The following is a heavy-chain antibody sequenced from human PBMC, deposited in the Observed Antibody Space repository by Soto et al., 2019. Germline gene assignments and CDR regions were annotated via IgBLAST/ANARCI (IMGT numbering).Heavy chain of an antibody. CDR3: ARDIDYDIDY. J-gene: IGHJ4*02. Sequence: QVQLVQSGAEVQKPGASVKVSCEASGYIFNNYGITWVRQAPGQGLEWMGWIYPKEGRINFAQKFQSRVTLTTDTSTTTAYMELRSLRFDDSAVYFCARDIDYDIDYWGQGTLVTVSS. CDR2: IYPKEGRI. V-gene: IGHV1-18*01. D-gene: IGHD4-17*01. CDR1: GYIFNNYG.